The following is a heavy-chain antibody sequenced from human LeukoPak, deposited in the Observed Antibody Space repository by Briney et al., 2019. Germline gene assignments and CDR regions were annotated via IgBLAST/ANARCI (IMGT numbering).Heavy chain of an antibody. D-gene: IGHD7-27*01. CDR2: INHSGST. Sequence: SETLSLTCAVYGGSFSGYYWSWIRQPPGKGLEWIGEINHSGSTNYNPSLKSRVTISVDTSKNQFSLKLSSVTAADTAVYYCARATRKLGIWCFDLWGRGTLVTVSS. CDR1: GGSFSGYY. J-gene: IGHJ2*01. CDR3: ARATRKLGIWCFDL. V-gene: IGHV4-34*01.